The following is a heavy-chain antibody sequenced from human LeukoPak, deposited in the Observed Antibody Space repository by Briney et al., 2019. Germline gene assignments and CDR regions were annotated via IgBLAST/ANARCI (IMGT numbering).Heavy chain of an antibody. J-gene: IGHJ6*02. D-gene: IGHD2-2*01. V-gene: IGHV1-2*02. CDR3: ARDRGIVVVPAAMPYYYGMDV. Sequence: ASVKVSRKASGYTFTDYYMHWVRQAPGQGLEWMGWINPNSGGTNYAQKFQGRVTMTRDTSISTAYMELSRLRSDDTAVYYCARDRGIVVVPAAMPYYYGMDVWGQGTTVTVSS. CDR2: INPNSGGT. CDR1: GYTFTDYY.